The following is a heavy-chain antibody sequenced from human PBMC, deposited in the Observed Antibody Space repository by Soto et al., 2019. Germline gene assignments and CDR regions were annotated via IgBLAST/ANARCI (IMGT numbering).Heavy chain of an antibody. D-gene: IGHD2-21*02. CDR3: AKSEFGGNSVAFDY. J-gene: IGHJ4*02. CDR1: GGSISSGDYY. Sequence: SETLSLTCTVSGGSISSGDYYWSWIRQPPGKGLEWIGYIYCSGSTYYNPSLKSRVTISVDTSKNQFSLKLSSVTAADTAVYYCAKSEFGGNSVAFDYWGQGTLVTVSS. V-gene: IGHV4-30-4*01. CDR2: IYCSGST.